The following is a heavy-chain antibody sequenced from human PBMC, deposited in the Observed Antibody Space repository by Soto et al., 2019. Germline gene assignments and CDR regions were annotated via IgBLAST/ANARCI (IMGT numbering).Heavy chain of an antibody. CDR3: ARGGFSRSNWFDP. CDR1: GGSISSGGYY. Sequence: SETLSLTCTVSGGSISSGGYYWSWIRQHPGKGLEWIGYIYYSGSTYYNPSLKSRVTISVDTSKNQFSLKLSSVTAADTAVYYCARGGFSRSNWFDPWGQGTLVTVSS. V-gene: IGHV4-31*03. CDR2: IYYSGST. J-gene: IGHJ5*02.